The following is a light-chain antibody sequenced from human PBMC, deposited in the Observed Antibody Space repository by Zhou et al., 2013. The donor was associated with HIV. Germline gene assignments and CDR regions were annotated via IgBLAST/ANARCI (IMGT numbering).Light chain of an antibody. Sequence: QSVVTQPPSASGTPGQRVTISCSGSSSNIGSYTVNWYQQLPGTAPKLLIFSSNQRPSGVPDRFSGSKSGTSASLAISGLQSEDEAEYYCAAWDDSLNGAVFGGGTQLTVL. CDR3: AAWDDSLNGAV. CDR2: SSN. J-gene: IGLJ7*01. V-gene: IGLV1-44*01. CDR1: SSNIGSYT.